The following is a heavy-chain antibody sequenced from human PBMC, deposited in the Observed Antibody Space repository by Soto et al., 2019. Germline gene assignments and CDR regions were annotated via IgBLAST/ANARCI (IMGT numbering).Heavy chain of an antibody. CDR1: GFTFSSYW. J-gene: IGHJ6*02. CDR2: IKQDGSEE. Sequence: EVQLVESGGGLVQPGGSLRLSCVDSGFTFSSYWMSWFRQARVKGLEWVGNIKQDGSEENYVDSVKGRFTISRDNAKKSMYLQMNSLRAEDTAVYYCARIAASGRGWDVWGQGTTVVVSS. V-gene: IGHV3-7*01. D-gene: IGHD6-13*01. CDR3: ARIAASGRGWDV.